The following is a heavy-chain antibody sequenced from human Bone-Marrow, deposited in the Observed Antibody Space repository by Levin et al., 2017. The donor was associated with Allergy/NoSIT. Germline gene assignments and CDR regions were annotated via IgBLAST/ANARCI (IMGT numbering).Heavy chain of an antibody. J-gene: IGHJ4*02. D-gene: IGHD3-22*01. CDR3: AREKERRRRLIHMNFLWGWDFDSSGYYPTSYYFDY. CDR1: GYTFTSYG. CDR2: ISAYNGNT. V-gene: IGHV1-18*01. Sequence: ASVKVSCKASGYTFTSYGISWVRQAPGQGLEWMGWISAYNGNTNYAQKLQGRVTMTTDTSTSTAYMELRSLRSDDTAVYYCAREKERRRRLIHMNFLWGWDFDSSGYYPTSYYFDYWGQGTLVTVSS.